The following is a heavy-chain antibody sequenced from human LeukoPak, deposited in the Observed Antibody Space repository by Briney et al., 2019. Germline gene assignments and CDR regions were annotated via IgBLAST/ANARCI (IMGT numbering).Heavy chain of an antibody. CDR1: GYTLTELS. J-gene: IGHJ5*02. CDR2: FDPEDGET. V-gene: IGHV1-24*01. CDR3: VTAAYSGIGWFDP. Sequence: ASVKVSCKVSGYTLTELSMHWVRQAPGKGLEWMGGFDPEDGETIYAQKFQGRVTMTEDTSTDTAYMELSSLRSEDTAVYYCVTAAYSGIGWFDPWGQGTLVTVSS. D-gene: IGHD1-26*01.